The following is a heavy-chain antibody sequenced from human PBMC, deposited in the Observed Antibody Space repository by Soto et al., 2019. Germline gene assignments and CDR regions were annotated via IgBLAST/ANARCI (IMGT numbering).Heavy chain of an antibody. J-gene: IGHJ3*02. CDR2: IWYDGSNK. D-gene: IGHD5-12*01. Sequence: GGSLRLSCAASGFTFSSYGMHWVRQAPGKGLEWVAVIWYDGSNKYYADSVKGRFTISRDNSKNTLYLQMNSLRAEDTAVYYCARFPYEFGAFDIWGQGTMVTVSS. V-gene: IGHV3-33*01. CDR1: GFTFSSYG. CDR3: ARFPYEFGAFDI.